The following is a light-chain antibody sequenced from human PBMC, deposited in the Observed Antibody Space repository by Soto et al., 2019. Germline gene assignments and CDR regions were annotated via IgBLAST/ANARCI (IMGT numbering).Light chain of an antibody. CDR2: KAS. V-gene: IGKV1-5*03. CDR3: QQTYSTPWT. Sequence: DIQMTRSPSTLSASVGDRVTITCRASQSISSWLAWYQQKPGKAPKLLIYKASSLESGVPSRFSGSGSGTEFTLTISSLQPEDFATYYCQQTYSTPWTFGQGTKVDIK. J-gene: IGKJ1*01. CDR1: QSISSW.